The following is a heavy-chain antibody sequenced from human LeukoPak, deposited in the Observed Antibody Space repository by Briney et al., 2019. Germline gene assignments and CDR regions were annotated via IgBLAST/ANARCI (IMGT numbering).Heavy chain of an antibody. CDR3: ARDVPVGGFWSGYSGGWFDY. V-gene: IGHV3-48*01. Sequence: PGGSLRLSCAASGFTFSSYSMNWVRQAPGEGLEWVSYISSSSSTIYYADSVKGRFTISRDNAKNSLYLQMNSLRAEDTAVYYCARDVPVGGFWSGYSGGWFDYWGQGTLVTVSS. CDR2: ISSSSSTI. CDR1: GFTFSSYS. J-gene: IGHJ4*02. D-gene: IGHD3-3*01.